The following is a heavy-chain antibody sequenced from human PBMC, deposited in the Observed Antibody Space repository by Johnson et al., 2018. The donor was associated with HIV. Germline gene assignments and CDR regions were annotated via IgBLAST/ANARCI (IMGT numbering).Heavy chain of an antibody. CDR3: ATKGSKWELIVEGFAV. Sequence: VQLVESGGGVVQPGRSLRLSCAASGFIVSSKYMTWFRQAPGKGLEWVSVLYADGRTYYADSVKGRFTVSSDYSENPLYLQMNSLTAEDTAVYYCATKGSKWELIVEGFAVWGQGTMVTVSS. J-gene: IGHJ3*01. CDR2: LYADGRT. V-gene: IGHV3-66*02. D-gene: IGHD1-26*01. CDR1: GFIVSSKY.